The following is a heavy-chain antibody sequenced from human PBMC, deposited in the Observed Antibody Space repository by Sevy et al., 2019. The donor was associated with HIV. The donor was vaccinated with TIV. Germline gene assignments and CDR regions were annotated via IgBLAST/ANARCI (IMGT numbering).Heavy chain of an antibody. Sequence: GGFLRLSCAASGFTFSRFWMSWVRQAPGKGLEWVANIKQDGSEKQYLDSVKGRFTISRDNAENSLYLQMSSLRAGDTAVYYCARDRGTVADGPSYYNGMGVWGQGTTVTVSS. D-gene: IGHD6-6*01. CDR3: ARDRGTVADGPSYYNGMGV. V-gene: IGHV3-7*01. CDR2: IKQDGSEK. J-gene: IGHJ6*02. CDR1: GFTFSRFW.